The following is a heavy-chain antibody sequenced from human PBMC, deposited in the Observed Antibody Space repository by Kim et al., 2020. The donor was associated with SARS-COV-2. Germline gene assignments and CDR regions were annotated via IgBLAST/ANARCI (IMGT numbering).Heavy chain of an antibody. Sequence: GGSLRLSCAASGFTFNTYWMNWVRQAPGKGLQWVANVRQDGNEENYVDSLKGRFRISRENAKNSVYLEMSSLRVEDTAVYYCAGGNGWLITAWGQGTWSPSPQ. J-gene: IGHJ4*02. D-gene: IGHD6-19*01. CDR2: VRQDGNEE. CDR1: GFTFNTYW. V-gene: IGHV3-7*01. CDR3: AGGNGWLITA.